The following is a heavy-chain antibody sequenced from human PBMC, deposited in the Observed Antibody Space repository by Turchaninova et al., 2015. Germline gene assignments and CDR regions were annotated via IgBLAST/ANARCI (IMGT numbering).Heavy chain of an antibody. D-gene: IGHD3-10*01. J-gene: IGHJ4*02. V-gene: IGHV1-3*01. CDR2: FHAGNGNT. Sequence: QVQLVQSGAEVKQTGAPVKVSCKASGYTFTNYGLHWVRQAPGQRPGWMRWFHAGNGNTKYSQNFQGRGSITRDTSASTAYMEMSSLRSEDTAVYYCARGKEAPGVYWGQGTLVTVSS. CDR3: ARGKEAPGVY. CDR1: GYTFTNYG.